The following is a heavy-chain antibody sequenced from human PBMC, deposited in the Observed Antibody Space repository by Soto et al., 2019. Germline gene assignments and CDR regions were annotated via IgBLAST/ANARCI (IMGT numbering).Heavy chain of an antibody. CDR3: AHRKAYYDILTGYSPGAFDI. J-gene: IGHJ3*02. D-gene: IGHD3-9*01. CDR2: IYWNDDK. CDR1: GCSLSTRRVS. V-gene: IGHV2-5*01. Sequence: VSGPKLVQPTQTITLNFSLSGCSLSTRRVSVGWIRQPPGKALEWLALIYWNDDKRYSPSLKSRLTITKDTSKNQVVLTMTNMDPVDTATYYCAHRKAYYDILTGYSPGAFDICGQGTMVTVSS.